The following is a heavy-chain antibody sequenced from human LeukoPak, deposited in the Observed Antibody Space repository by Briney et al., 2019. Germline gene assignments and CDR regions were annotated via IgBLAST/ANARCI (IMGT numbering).Heavy chain of an antibody. J-gene: IGHJ4*02. V-gene: IGHV4-34*01. Sequence: SETLSLTCAVYGGSFSGYYWSWIRQPPGKGLEWIGEINHSGSTNYNPYLTSRVTISVDTSTTQCSLKLSSVTAADTAMYHCARGGTVTKYFDYWGQGTLVTVSS. D-gene: IGHD4-17*01. CDR2: INHSGST. CDR3: ARGGTVTKYFDY. CDR1: GGSFSGYY.